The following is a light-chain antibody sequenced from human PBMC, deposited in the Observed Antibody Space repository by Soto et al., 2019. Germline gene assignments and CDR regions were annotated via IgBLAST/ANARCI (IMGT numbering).Light chain of an antibody. V-gene: IGKV1-5*03. CDR3: QQYNSYPWS. CDR1: QSISSW. CDR2: KAS. J-gene: IGKJ1*01. Sequence: DIQMTQSPSTLSASLGDRVTITCGASQSISSWLAWYQQKPGKAPKLLIYKASSLESGVPSRFSGSGSGTEFTLTISSLQPDDIATYYCQQYNSYPWSFGQGTKVEIK.